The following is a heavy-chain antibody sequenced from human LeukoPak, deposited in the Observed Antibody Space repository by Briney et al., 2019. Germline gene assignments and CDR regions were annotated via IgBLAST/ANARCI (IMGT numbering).Heavy chain of an antibody. D-gene: IGHD1-14*01. V-gene: IGHV3-74*01. CDR3: ARSNHADDY. J-gene: IGHJ4*02. CDR2: INTGGSST. Sequence: PGGSLRLSCAASGFTFSSYWMHWVRQVPGKGLVWVSRINTGGSSTTYADSVKGRFTISRDNAKNTLYLQIDSLRAEDTGVYYCARSNHADDYWGQGTLVTVSS. CDR1: GFTFSSYW.